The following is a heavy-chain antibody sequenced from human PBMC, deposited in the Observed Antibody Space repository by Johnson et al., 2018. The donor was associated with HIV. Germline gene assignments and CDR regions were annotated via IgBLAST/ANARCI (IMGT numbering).Heavy chain of an antibody. CDR3: TTGLSSGKGASDI. Sequence: VQLVESGGGLVKPGGSLRLSCAASGFTFSNAWMSWVRQAPGKGLEWVGRIKSKTDGGTTDYAAPVKGRFTISRDDSKNTLYLQMNSLKTEDTAVYYCTTGLSSGKGASDIWGQGTMVSVAS. J-gene: IGHJ3*02. CDR2: IKSKTDGGTT. V-gene: IGHV3-15*01. CDR1: GFTFSNAW. D-gene: IGHD5-12*01.